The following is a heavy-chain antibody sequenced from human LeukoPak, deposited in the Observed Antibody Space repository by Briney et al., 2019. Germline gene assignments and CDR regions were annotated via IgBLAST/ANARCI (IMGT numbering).Heavy chain of an antibody. Sequence: ASVKVSCQASGCTFPSYGISWVRQAPGHGREGVGWISDYNGKTNYAQKLQGRVTMNTVPSTSTAYMELRSLRSDDPAVYYCARESWYNSLLGSTYYYYMDVWGKGSTVTVSS. CDR2: ISDYNGKT. CDR3: ARESWYNSLLGSTYYYYMDV. V-gene: IGHV1-18*01. CDR1: GCTFPSYG. J-gene: IGHJ6*03. D-gene: IGHD1-1*01.